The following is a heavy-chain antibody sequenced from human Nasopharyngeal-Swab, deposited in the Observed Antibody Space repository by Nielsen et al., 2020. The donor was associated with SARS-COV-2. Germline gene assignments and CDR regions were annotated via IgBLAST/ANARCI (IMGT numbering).Heavy chain of an antibody. V-gene: IGHV5-51*01. CDR1: GYRFTSYW. CDR3: ARGYGDYGDYYYPMDV. CDR2: IYPGDSDT. J-gene: IGHJ6*02. Sequence: GESLKISCKGSGYRFTSYWIGWVRQMPGKGLEWIGIIYPGDSDTRYSPSFEGQVTISADKSISTAYLQWSSLKASDTAMYYCARGYGDYGDYYYPMDVWGQGTTVTVSS. D-gene: IGHD4-17*01.